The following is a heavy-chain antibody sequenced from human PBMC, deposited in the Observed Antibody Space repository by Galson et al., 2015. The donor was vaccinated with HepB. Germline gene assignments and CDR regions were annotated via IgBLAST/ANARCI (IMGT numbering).Heavy chain of an antibody. CDR1: GFTFSSYA. CDR2: ISYDGSNK. D-gene: IGHD3-3*01. CDR3: ARDTRRFLEWLLRRGYYFDY. J-gene: IGHJ4*02. V-gene: IGHV3-30-3*01. Sequence: SLRLSCAASGFTFSSYAMHWVRQAPGKGLEWVAVISYDGSNKYYADSVKGRFTISRDNSKNTLYLQMNSLRAEDTAVYYCARDTRRFLEWLLRRGYYFDYWGQGTLVTVSS.